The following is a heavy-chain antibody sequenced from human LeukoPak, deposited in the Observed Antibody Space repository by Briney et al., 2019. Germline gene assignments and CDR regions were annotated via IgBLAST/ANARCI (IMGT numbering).Heavy chain of an antibody. Sequence: PGGSLRLSCTASGFTFSRNAMNWVRQAPGKGLEWVSLISSSGGTTYYADSVKGRFTISRDNSRSTLYLQMNSLRAEDTAVYYCASWAGVGTSSWYFGPFWGQGTLVTVSS. CDR1: GFTFSRNA. CDR2: ISSSGGTT. J-gene: IGHJ4*02. CDR3: ASWAGVGTSSWYFGPF. V-gene: IGHV3-23*01. D-gene: IGHD6-13*01.